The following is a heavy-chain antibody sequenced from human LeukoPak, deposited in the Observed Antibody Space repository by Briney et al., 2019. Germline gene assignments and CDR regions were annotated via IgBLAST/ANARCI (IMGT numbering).Heavy chain of an antibody. Sequence: SGTLSLTCAVSGGSITTTNWWSWVRQPPGKGLEWIGEVHLSGATNYNPSLESRVSMSIDKSKNHLSLEVTSVTAADTAIYYCTRESGAFSLFGFWGQGTLLTVSS. D-gene: IGHD1-26*01. J-gene: IGHJ4*02. V-gene: IGHV4-4*02. CDR2: VHLSGAT. CDR1: GGSITTTNW. CDR3: TRESGAFSLFGF.